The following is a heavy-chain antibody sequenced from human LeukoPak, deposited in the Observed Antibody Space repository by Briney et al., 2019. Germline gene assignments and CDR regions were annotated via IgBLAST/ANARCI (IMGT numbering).Heavy chain of an antibody. CDR1: GFTFSSYG. V-gene: IGHV3-30*18. Sequence: PGGSLRLSCAASGFTFSSYGMHWVRQAPGKGLEWVAVISYDGSNKYYAGSVKGRFTISRDNSKNTLYLQMNSLRAEDTAVYYCAKVGSDEAIDYWGQGTLVTVSS. J-gene: IGHJ4*02. CDR2: ISYDGSNK. CDR3: AKVGSDEAIDY. D-gene: IGHD2-2*03.